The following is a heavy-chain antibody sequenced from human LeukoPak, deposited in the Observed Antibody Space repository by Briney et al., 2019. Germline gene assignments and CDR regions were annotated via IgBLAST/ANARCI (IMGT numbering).Heavy chain of an antibody. Sequence: GRSLRLSCATSGFTFNSFGMHWVRQAPGKGLEWVAVISYDGSNKYYADSVKGRFTISKDNSKNTVDLQMNGLRAEDTAVYYCARAVTWIDPWGQGTLVIVYS. CDR1: GFTFNSFG. CDR3: ARAVTWIDP. V-gene: IGHV3-30*19. J-gene: IGHJ5*02. CDR2: ISYDGSNK.